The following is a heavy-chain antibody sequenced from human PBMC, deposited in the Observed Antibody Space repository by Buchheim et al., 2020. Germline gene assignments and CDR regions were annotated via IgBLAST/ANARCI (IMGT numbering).Heavy chain of an antibody. CDR2: INPNSGNT. J-gene: IGHJ6*03. CDR3: ARVERYSSSWYYYYYYMDV. D-gene: IGHD6-13*01. CDR1: GYTFTSYD. V-gene: IGHV1-8*01. Sequence: QVQLVQSGAEVKKPGASVKVSCKASGYTFTSYDINWVRQATGQGLEWMGWINPNSGNTGYAQKVQGRVTMTRNTSISTAYMELSSLRSEDTAVYYCARVERYSSSWYYYYYYMDVWGKGTT.